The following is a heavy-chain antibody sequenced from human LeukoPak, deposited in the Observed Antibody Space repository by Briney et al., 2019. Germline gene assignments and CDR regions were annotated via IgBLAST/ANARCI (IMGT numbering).Heavy chain of an antibody. D-gene: IGHD1-14*01. CDR3: ARETGKTSDAFDI. J-gene: IGHJ3*02. Sequence: GGSLRLSCAASGFTVSSNYMSWVRQAPGKGLEWVSVIYSGGSTYYADSVKGRFTISRDNSKNTLYLQMNSLRVEDTAVYYCARETGKTSDAFDIWGQGTMVTVPS. CDR1: GFTVSSNY. CDR2: IYSGGST. V-gene: IGHV3-53*01.